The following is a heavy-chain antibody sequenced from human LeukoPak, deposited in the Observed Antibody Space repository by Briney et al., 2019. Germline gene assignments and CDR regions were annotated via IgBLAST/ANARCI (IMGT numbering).Heavy chain of an antibody. CDR2: MNPNSGNT. J-gene: IGHJ6*03. CDR1: GYTFTSYD. V-gene: IGHV1-8*01. CDR3: ARTSSSWYSYYYYYMDV. D-gene: IGHD6-13*01. Sequence: ASEKVSCKASGYTFTSYDINWVRQATGQGLEWMGWMNPNSGNTGYAQKFQGRVTMTRNTSISTAYMELSSLRSEDTAVYYCARTSSSWYSYYYYYMDVWGKGTTVTVSS.